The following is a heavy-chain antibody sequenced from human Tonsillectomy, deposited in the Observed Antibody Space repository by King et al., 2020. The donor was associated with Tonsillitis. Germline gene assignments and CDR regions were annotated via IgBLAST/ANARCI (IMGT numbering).Heavy chain of an antibody. V-gene: IGHV3-23*04. CDR2: ISGSVGST. CDR3: AKDPPHRYFDWLFKTNWFDP. Sequence: VQLVESGGGLVQPGGSLRLSCAASGFTFSSYAMSWVRQAPGKGLEWVSAISGSVGSTYYADSVKGRFTIYRDNSKNTLYLQMNSLRAEDTAVYYCAKDPPHRYFDWLFKTNWFDPWGQGTLVTVSS. CDR1: GFTFSSYA. D-gene: IGHD3-9*01. J-gene: IGHJ5*02.